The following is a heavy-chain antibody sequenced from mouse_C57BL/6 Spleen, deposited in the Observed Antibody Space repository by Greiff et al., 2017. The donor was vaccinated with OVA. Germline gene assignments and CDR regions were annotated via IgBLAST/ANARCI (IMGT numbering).Heavy chain of an antibody. CDR1: GYTFTSYW. J-gene: IGHJ1*01. D-gene: IGHD1-1*01. CDR2: IYPGSGGT. Sequence: VQLQQPGAELVKPGASVKMSCKASGYTFTSYWITWVKQRPGQGLEWIGDIYPGSGGTNYNEKFKSKATLTVDTSSSTAYMQLSSLTSEDSAVYYCAMYYYGSPYWCFDVWGQGTTVTVSS. CDR3: AMYYYGSPYWCFDV. V-gene: IGHV1-55*01.